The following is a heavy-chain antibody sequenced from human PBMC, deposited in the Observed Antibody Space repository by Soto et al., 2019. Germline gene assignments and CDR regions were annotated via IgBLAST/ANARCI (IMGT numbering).Heavy chain of an antibody. J-gene: IGHJ4*02. CDR1: GGSISIGGYS. V-gene: IGHV4-30-2*01. CDR3: ARIAVAGTRFDY. Sequence: SDTLSLTCAVSGGSISIGGYSWSWIRQPPGKGLEWIGYIYHSGSTYYNPSLKSRVTISVDRSKNQFSLKLSSVTAADTAVYYCARIAVAGTRFDYWGQGTLVTVSS. CDR2: IYHSGST. D-gene: IGHD6-19*01.